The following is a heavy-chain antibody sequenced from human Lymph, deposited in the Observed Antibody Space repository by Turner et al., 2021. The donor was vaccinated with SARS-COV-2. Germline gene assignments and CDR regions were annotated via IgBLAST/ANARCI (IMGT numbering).Heavy chain of an antibody. CDR1: GVFISSYY. CDR2: NYYSGST. J-gene: IGHJ4*02. V-gene: IGHV4-59*01. CDR3: ARGFDY. Sequence: QVQLQQSGPGLAKPSETLSPTCTVSGVFISSYYWSWIRQPPGKGLGWIGYNYYSGSTNYNPYLKSRVTISVDTSKNRFTLKLGSVTAADTAVYYCARGFDYWGQGTLVTVSS.